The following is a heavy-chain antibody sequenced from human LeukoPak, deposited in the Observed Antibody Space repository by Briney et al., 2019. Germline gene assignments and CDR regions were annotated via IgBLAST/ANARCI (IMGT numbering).Heavy chain of an antibody. CDR1: GFSFSSYG. CDR2: ISSDGNND. V-gene: IGHV3-30*03. CDR3: ATYTHWVAGDV. J-gene: IGHJ6*02. D-gene: IGHD3-16*01. Sequence: TGGSLRLSCAASGFSFSSYGMHWVRQPPGKGLEWMAVISSDGNNDYYVDSVKGRFTISRDNSKNTLFLQMNSLRAEDTAVYYCATYTHWVAGDVWGQGTTVTVSS.